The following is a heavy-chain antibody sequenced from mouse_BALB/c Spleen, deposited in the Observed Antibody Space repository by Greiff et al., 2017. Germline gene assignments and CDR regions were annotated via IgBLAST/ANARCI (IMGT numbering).Heavy chain of an antibody. CDR1: GFSLSRYS. D-gene: IGHD2-1*01. J-gene: IGHJ3*01. Sequence: VKLVESGPGLVAPSQSLSITCTVSGFSLSRYSVHWVRQPPGKGLEWLGMIWGGGSTDYNSALKSRLSISKDNSKSQVFLKMNSLQTDDTAMYYCASVYYGNHLVAYWGQGTLVTVSA. V-gene: IGHV2-6-4*01. CDR2: IWGGGST. CDR3: ASVYYGNHLVAY.